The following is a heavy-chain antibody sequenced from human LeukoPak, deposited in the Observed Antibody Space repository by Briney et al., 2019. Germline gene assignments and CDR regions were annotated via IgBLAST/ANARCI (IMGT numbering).Heavy chain of an antibody. Sequence: GGSLRLSCAASGFSSSRNWMTWVRQAPGKGLEWVANINQDDSEKYYVDSVKGRFTISRDNAKNSLYLQMNSLRGEDTAVYYCARVGRGSYYFDYWGQGTRVTVSS. J-gene: IGHJ4*02. CDR2: INQDDSEK. CDR3: ARVGRGSYYFDY. V-gene: IGHV3-7*01. CDR1: GFSSSRNW. D-gene: IGHD1-26*01.